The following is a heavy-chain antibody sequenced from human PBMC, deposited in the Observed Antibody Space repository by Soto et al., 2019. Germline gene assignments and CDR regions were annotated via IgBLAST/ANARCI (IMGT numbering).Heavy chain of an antibody. CDR1: GYKVSTWHNFTSYW. V-gene: IGHV5-51*01. J-gene: IGHJ6*02. CDR2: IYPGDSDT. CDR3: ARHLKGSSYAPHYYYYGMDV. Sequence: GESLKISCMGSGYKVSTWHNFTSYWIAWVRQMPGEGLEWMGIIYPGDSDTRYSPSFQGQVTISADKSISTAYLQWSSLKASDTAMYYCARHLKGSSYAPHYYYYGMDVWGQGTTVTVSS. D-gene: IGHD6-13*01.